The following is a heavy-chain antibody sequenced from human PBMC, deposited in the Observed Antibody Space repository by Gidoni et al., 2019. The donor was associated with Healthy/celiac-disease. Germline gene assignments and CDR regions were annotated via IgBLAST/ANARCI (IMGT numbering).Heavy chain of an antibody. CDR1: GFTFSSYA. CDR3: AKGGLTAGTFDY. V-gene: IGHV3-23*01. J-gene: IGHJ4*02. D-gene: IGHD6-13*01. Sequence: EVQLLESGGGLVQPGGSLRISCAASGFTFSSYAMSWVGQAPGKGMEWVSAIRGSGGSTYYADSVKGRFTISRDNSKNTLYLQMNSLRAEDTAVYYCAKGGLTAGTFDYWGQGTLVTVSS. CDR2: IRGSGGST.